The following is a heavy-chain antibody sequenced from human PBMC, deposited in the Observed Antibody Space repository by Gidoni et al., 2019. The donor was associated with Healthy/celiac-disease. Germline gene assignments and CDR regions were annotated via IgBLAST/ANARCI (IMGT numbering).Heavy chain of an antibody. D-gene: IGHD2-15*01. V-gene: IGHV3-49*05. CDR1: GFTFGDYA. Sequence: EVQLVESGGGLVKPGRSLRLSCTASGFTFGDYAMSWFRQAPGKGLEWVGFIRSKAYGGTTEYAASVKGRFTISRDDSKSIAYLQMNSLKTEDTAVYYCTRWSILNWFDPWGQGTLVTVSS. CDR2: IRSKAYGGTT. CDR3: TRWSILNWFDP. J-gene: IGHJ5*02.